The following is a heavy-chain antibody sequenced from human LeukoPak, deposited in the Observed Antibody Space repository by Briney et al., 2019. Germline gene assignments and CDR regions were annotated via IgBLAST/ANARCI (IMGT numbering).Heavy chain of an antibody. Sequence: ASVKVSCKASGYTFTSYGISWVRQAPGQGLEWMGWISAYNGNTNYAQKLQGRVTMTTDTSTSTAYMELRSLRSDDTAVYYCARDSFSETLRWGGYYYYYYMDVWGKGTTVTVSS. CDR3: ARDSFSETLRWGGYYYYYYMDV. J-gene: IGHJ6*03. D-gene: IGHD3-16*01. CDR1: GYTFTSYG. V-gene: IGHV1-18*01. CDR2: ISAYNGNT.